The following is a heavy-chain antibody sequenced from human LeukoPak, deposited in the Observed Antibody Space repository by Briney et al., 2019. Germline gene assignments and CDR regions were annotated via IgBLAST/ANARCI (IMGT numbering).Heavy chain of an antibody. J-gene: IGHJ4*02. Sequence: GGSLRLSCAASGFTFSSYAMHWVRQAPGKGLEWVAVISYDGSNKYYADSVKGRFTISRDNSKNTLYLQMNSLRAEDTAVYYCAKGPNPYYYGSGSYDWGQGTLVTVSS. CDR2: ISYDGSNK. V-gene: IGHV3-30-3*01. D-gene: IGHD3-10*01. CDR1: GFTFSSYA. CDR3: AKGPNPYYYGSGSYD.